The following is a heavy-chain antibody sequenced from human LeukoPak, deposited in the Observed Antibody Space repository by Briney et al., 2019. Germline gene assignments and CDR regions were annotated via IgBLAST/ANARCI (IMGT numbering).Heavy chain of an antibody. D-gene: IGHD3-10*01. CDR3: ARGNLWFGELSRWFDP. V-gene: IGHV1-69*13. CDR1: GYTFTSYA. J-gene: IGHJ5*02. Sequence: SVKVSCKASGYTFTSYAMNWVRQAPGQGLEWMGGIIPIFGTANYAQKFQGRVTITADESTSTAYMELSSLRSDDTAVYYCARGNLWFGELSRWFDPWGQGTLVTVSS. CDR2: IIPIFGTA.